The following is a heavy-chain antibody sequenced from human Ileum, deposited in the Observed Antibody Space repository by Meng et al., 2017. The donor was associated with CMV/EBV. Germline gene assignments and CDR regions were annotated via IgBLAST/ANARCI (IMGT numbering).Heavy chain of an antibody. D-gene: IGHD6-6*01. CDR3: ARESELLRFAH. CDR1: GDSVSTNNVA. CDR2: TAYRSKWDY. J-gene: IGHJ4*02. Sequence: QIQLQQSGPGLLKPSQTVSRTCDISGDSVSTNNVAWNWIKQSPLRGLEWLGRTAYRSKWDYEYSVSVKSRITISPDTSKNQFSLQLRSVTPEDTAVYYCARESELLRFAHGGKETLVTVSS. V-gene: IGHV6-1*01.